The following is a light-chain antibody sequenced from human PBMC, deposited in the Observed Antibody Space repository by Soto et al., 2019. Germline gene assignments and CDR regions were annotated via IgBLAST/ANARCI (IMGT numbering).Light chain of an antibody. J-gene: IGLJ3*02. V-gene: IGLV8-61*01. CDR1: SDSVSTSYY. Sequence: QTVVTQEPSFSVSPGGTVTLTCGLTSDSVSTSYYASWYQQTPGQTPRMLIYSTNTRSSGVPDRFSGSILGNKAALTITGAQADDESDYYCVLYMGSGFWVFGGGTRSPS. CDR2: STN. CDR3: VLYMGSGFWV.